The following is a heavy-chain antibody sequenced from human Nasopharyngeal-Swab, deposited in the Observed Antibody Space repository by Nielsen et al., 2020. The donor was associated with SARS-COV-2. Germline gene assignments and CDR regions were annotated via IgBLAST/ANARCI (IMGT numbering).Heavy chain of an antibody. CDR1: GASISSYY. Sequence: SETLSLTCTVSGASISSYYWSWIRQPPGKGLEWIGSIYYSGSTYYNPSLKSRVTISVDTSKNQFSLKLSSVTAADTAVYYCARGFYGDYGYYFDYWGQGTLVTVSS. CDR2: IYYSGST. V-gene: IGHV4-59*05. D-gene: IGHD4-17*01. J-gene: IGHJ4*02. CDR3: ARGFYGDYGYYFDY.